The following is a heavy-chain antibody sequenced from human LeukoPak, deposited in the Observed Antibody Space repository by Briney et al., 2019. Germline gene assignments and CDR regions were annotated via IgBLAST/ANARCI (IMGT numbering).Heavy chain of an antibody. Sequence: PGGSLRLSCAASGFTFSSYAMNWVRQARGKGLEWVSSISSSSSYIYYADSVKGRFTISRDNAKNSLYLQMNSLRAEDTAVYYCARGGYSSGWYSGDYWGQGTLVTVSS. CDR2: ISSSSSYI. CDR1: GFTFSSYA. CDR3: ARGGYSSGWYSGDY. V-gene: IGHV3-21*01. D-gene: IGHD6-19*01. J-gene: IGHJ4*02.